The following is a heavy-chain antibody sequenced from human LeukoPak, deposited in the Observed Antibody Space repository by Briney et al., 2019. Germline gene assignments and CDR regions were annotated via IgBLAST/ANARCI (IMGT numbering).Heavy chain of an antibody. CDR2: FHYSGST. Sequence: SETLSLTCTVSGGSISSYYWNWIRQPPGEGLEWIGYFHYSGSTNYNPSLKSRVTISLDTSKSQFSLKLTSVTAADTAVYYCARAPIPYDRSRTDYRFDPWGQGTLVTVAS. D-gene: IGHD3-16*01. CDR3: ARAPIPYDRSRTDYRFDP. J-gene: IGHJ5*02. CDR1: GGSISSYY. V-gene: IGHV4-59*01.